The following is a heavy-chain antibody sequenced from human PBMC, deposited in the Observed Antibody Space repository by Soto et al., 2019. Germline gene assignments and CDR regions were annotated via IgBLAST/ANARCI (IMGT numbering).Heavy chain of an antibody. D-gene: IGHD3-9*01. V-gene: IGHV4-39*01. J-gene: IGHJ4*02. CDR2: VYYRGNA. Sequence: QLQLQESGPGLVKPSETLSLTCSVSDDAINSDKYYWGWIRQPPRKGLEWIGSVYYRGNAYYNPSLQTRVTISRNKSKSQFSLKLNSVTAADSAVYFCARLEGLATISYYFDFWGPGALVTVSS. CDR1: DDAINSDKYY. CDR3: ARLEGLATISYYFDF.